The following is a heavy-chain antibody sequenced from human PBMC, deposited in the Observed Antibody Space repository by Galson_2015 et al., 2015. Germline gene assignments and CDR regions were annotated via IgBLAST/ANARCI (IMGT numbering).Heavy chain of an antibody. Sequence: SLRLSCAASGFTFSNYAMSWVRQTPGKGLEWVSAISGSGGSTFYADSVKGRFTISRDNSKNTLFLQMNSLRADDTAVYYCATSWFGELSWAYDVWGQGTTVTVPS. J-gene: IGHJ6*02. CDR2: ISGSGGST. D-gene: IGHD3-10*01. CDR1: GFTFSNYA. V-gene: IGHV3-23*01. CDR3: ATSWFGELSWAYDV.